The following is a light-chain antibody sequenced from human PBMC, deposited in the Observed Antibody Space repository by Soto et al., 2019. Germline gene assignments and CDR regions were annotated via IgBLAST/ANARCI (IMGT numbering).Light chain of an antibody. V-gene: IGLV2-8*01. CDR1: SSDVGAYNY. Sequence: LTQPPSASGSPGQSVTISCTGTSSDVGAYNYVSWYQQLPGKAPKLIIYEVSKRPSGVPDRFSGSKSGNTASLTVSGLQAEDESDYYSASYAGTYSFFYVFGTGTKVTVL. CDR2: EVS. CDR3: ASYAGTYSFFYV. J-gene: IGLJ1*01.